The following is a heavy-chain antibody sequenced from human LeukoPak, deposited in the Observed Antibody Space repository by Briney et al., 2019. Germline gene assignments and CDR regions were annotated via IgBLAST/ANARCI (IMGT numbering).Heavy chain of an antibody. CDR1: GGSISSGDYY. J-gene: IGHJ4*02. D-gene: IGHD3-22*01. V-gene: IGHV4-30-4*01. CDR3: ARREVGYDSSGYYSYYFDY. Sequence: PSETLSLTCTVSGGSISSGDYYWSWIRQPPGKGLEWIGYIYYSGSTYYNPSLKSRVTISVDTSENQFSLKLRSVTAADTAVYYCARREVGYDSSGYYSYYFDYWGQGTLVTVSS. CDR2: IYYSGST.